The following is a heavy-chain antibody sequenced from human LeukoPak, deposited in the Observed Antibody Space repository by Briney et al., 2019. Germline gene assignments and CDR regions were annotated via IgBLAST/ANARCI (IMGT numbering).Heavy chain of an antibody. J-gene: IGHJ4*02. V-gene: IGHV3-7*01. CDR2: MNQDGSEK. CDR1: GFTFSSYW. D-gene: IGHD1-26*01. CDR3: ARGGELLRPADY. Sequence: GGSLRLSCAASGFTFSSYWMSWVRQAPGKGLEWVANMNQDGSEKYYVDSVKGRFTISRDNAMNSLYLQMNNLRAEDTAVYYCARGGELLRPADYWGQGTLVTVSS.